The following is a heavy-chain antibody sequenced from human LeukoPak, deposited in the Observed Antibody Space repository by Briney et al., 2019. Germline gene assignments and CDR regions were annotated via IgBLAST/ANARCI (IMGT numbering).Heavy chain of an antibody. D-gene: IGHD2-2*01. CDR2: ISGSGGST. J-gene: IGHJ4*02. Sequence: PGGSLRLSCAASGFTFSSYAMSWVRQAPGKGLEWVSAISGSGGSTYYADSVKGRFTISRDNSKNTLYLQMNSLRAEDTAVYYCTRPESSSSLACDHWGQGTLVTVSS. V-gene: IGHV3-23*01. CDR3: TRPESSSSLACDH. CDR1: GFTFSSYA.